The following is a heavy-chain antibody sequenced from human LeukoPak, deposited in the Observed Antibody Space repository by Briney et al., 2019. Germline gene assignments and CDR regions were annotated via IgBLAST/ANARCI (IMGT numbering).Heavy chain of an antibody. CDR3: ARDRGSYQNGHFDC. D-gene: IGHD1-26*01. CDR2: INPNSGGT. J-gene: IGHJ4*02. V-gene: IGHV1-2*02. Sequence: GASVKVSCKASGYTFTGYYMHWVRQAPGQGLEWMGWINPNSGGTNYAQKFQGRVTMTRDTSISTAYMELSRLRSDDTAVYYCARDRGSYQNGHFDCWGQGTLVTVSS. CDR1: GYTFTGYY.